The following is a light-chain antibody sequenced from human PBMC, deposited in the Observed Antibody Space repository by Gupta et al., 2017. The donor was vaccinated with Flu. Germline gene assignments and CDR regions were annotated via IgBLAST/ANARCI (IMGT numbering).Light chain of an antibody. CDR3: RREGESSST. V-gene: IGKV3-20*01. CDR2: GAS. J-gene: IGKJ2*01. CDR1: QSVTSSY. Sequence: DIVLTQSPGTLSLSPGERATLSCRASQSVTSSYLAWSQQKPGQAPRLLIYGASTRATRIPDRLNGSSYVCSFTLTIIFLNTEDLPLSYSRREGESSSTFGQSIMLGI.